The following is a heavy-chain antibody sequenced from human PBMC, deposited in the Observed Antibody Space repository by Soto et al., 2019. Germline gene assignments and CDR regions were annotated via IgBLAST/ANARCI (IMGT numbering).Heavy chain of an antibody. J-gene: IGHJ4*02. CDR1: GFTVSSYY. Sequence: GGSLRLSCAASGFTVSSYYMSWVRQAPGKGLEWVSVVYSTGSTYYADSVKGRFTISRDISKNMIYLQMDSLRAEDTAVYYCAREGMGFGYWGQGTLVTVSS. CDR3: AREGMGFGY. D-gene: IGHD3-16*01. CDR2: VYSTGST. V-gene: IGHV3-53*01.